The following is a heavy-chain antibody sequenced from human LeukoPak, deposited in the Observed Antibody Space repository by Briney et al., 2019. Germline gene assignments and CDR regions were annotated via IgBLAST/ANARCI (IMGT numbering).Heavy chain of an antibody. CDR3: ARGNSSYGSKYYYYYGMDV. J-gene: IGHJ6*02. CDR2: IYSGGST. CDR1: GFTVSSNY. D-gene: IGHD3-10*01. V-gene: IGHV3-53*04. Sequence: GGSLRLSCAASGFTVSSNYMSWVRQAPGKGLEWVSVIYSGGSTYYADSVKGRFTISRHNSKNTLYLQMNSLRAEDTAVYYCARGNSSYGSKYYYYYGMDVWGQGTTVTVSS.